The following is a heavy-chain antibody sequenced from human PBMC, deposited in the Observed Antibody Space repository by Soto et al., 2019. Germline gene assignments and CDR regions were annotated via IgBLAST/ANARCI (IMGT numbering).Heavy chain of an antibody. CDR1: GFTFSSYA. D-gene: IGHD5-12*01. CDR2: ISGSGGST. J-gene: IGHJ4*02. CDR3: ARALEMATITSYYFDY. Sequence: GGSLRLSCAASGFTFSSYAMSWVRQAPGKGLEWVSAISGSGGSTYYADSVKGRFTISRDNSKNTLYLQMNSLRAEDTAVYYCARALEMATITSYYFDYWGQGTLVTVSS. V-gene: IGHV3-23*01.